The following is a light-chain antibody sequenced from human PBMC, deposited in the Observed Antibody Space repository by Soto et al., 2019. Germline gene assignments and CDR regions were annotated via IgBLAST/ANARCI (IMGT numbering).Light chain of an antibody. J-gene: IGKJ5*01. CDR2: AAS. CDR1: QIISSY. Sequence: DIQMTQSPASLSASVGDRVTITCRASQIISSYLNWYQQKPSNAPQLLIYAASSLQSGVPSRFSGSGSGTDFTLTTSSLQPEDFATYYCQQRYSTPLTFGQGTRLEIK. V-gene: IGKV1-39*01. CDR3: QQRYSTPLT.